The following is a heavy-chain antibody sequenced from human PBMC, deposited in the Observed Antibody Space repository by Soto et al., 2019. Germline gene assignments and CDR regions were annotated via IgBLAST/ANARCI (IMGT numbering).Heavy chain of an antibody. J-gene: IGHJ4*02. D-gene: IGHD3-10*01. V-gene: IGHV4-39*01. CDR2: SSYNGGT. Sequence: SETLSLTCTVSTDSSSFTNSYWGWISQPPGKGLQWIGSSSYNGGTFYNPSLKGRVVISFDTSKKQSSLQVTSVTAADTAVYFCARHRIEVVWRGFDFWGQGSPVTVSS. CDR3: ARHRIEVVWRGFDF. CDR1: TDSSSFTNSY.